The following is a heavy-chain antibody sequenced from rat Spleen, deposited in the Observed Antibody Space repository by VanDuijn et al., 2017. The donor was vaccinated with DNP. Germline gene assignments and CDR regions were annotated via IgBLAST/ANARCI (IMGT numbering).Heavy chain of an antibody. CDR1: GFSLTSNG. CDR3: ARHNYPGPPDY. D-gene: IGHD1-4*01. CDR2: IWAGGST. V-gene: IGHV2-72*01. Sequence: QVQLEESGPGLMQPSETLSLTCTVSGFSLTSNGVGWVRQPLGKGLVWMGTIWAGGSTNYNSAVQSRLSISRDTSKSQVFLKMNSLQPEDTGTYYCARHNYPGPPDYWGQGVMVTVSS. J-gene: IGHJ2*01.